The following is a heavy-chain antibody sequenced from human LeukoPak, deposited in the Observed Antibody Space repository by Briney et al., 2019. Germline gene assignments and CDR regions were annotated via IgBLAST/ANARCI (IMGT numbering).Heavy chain of an antibody. Sequence: GGSLRLSCAASGFTFNSYSMSWVRQAPGQGLERVSYTTGSGNTIYYANSVEGRFTILRDNAKNSLYLQMSGLRAEDTAVYYCERQPTCSGNCFFRHFDLWGQRTMVTVSS. CDR3: ERQPTCSGNCFFRHFDL. V-gene: IGHV3-48*01. CDR1: GFTFNSYS. J-gene: IGHJ4*02. CDR2: TTGSGNTI. D-gene: IGHD2-21*01.